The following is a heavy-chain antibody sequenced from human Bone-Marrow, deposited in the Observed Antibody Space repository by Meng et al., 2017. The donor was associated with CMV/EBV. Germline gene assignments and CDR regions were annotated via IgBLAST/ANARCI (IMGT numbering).Heavy chain of an antibody. CDR3: ASAYSRGAYYYGMDV. D-gene: IGHD2-15*01. CDR1: GSTFSSYA. J-gene: IGHJ6*01. V-gene: IGHV1-69*05. Sequence: SVKVSCKASGSTFSSYAISWVRQAPGQGLEWMGGIIPIFGTANYAQKFQGRVTITTDESTSTAYMELSSLRSEDTAVYYCASAYSRGAYYYGMDVWGQGTTVTVSS. CDR2: IIPIFGTA.